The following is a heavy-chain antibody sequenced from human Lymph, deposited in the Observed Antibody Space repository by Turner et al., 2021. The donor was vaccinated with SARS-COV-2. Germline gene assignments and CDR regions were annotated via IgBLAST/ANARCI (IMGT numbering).Heavy chain of an antibody. D-gene: IGHD3-10*01. CDR3: ARDFREGAFDI. CDR1: GITASSNY. J-gene: IGHJ3*02. CDR2: IYSGGST. V-gene: IGHV3-66*01. Sequence: EVHLVESGGGLVQSGGSLRLSCAASGITASSNYMSWVRQAPGKGLEWVSVIYSGGSTFYADSVKGRFTISRDKSKNTLYLQMNSLRAEDTAVYYCARDFREGAFDIWGQGTMVTISS.